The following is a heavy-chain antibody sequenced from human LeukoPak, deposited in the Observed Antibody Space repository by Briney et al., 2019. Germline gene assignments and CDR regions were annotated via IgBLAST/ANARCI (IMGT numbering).Heavy chain of an antibody. V-gene: IGHV4-30-2*01. Sequence: SETLSLTCAVSGGSISSGGYTWSWIRQPPGKDLEWIGYIYHSGSTYYNPSLKSRVTISVDRSKNQFSLKLSSVTAADTAVYYCARSPFGESIYYYGMDVWGQGTTVTVSS. J-gene: IGHJ6*02. CDR2: IYHSGST. CDR1: GGSISSGGYT. D-gene: IGHD3-10*01. CDR3: ARSPFGESIYYYGMDV.